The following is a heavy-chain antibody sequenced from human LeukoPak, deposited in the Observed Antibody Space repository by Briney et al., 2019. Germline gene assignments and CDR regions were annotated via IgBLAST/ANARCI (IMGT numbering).Heavy chain of an antibody. CDR1: GFTFGDYY. CDR2: ISSSGSTI. CDR3: ARESPYLGYCSSTSCYEGFDY. J-gene: IGHJ4*02. Sequence: TGGSLRLSCAASGFTFGDYYMSWIRQAPGKGLEWVSYISSSGSTIYYADSVKGRFTISRDNAKNSLYLQMNSLRAEDTAVYYCARESPYLGYCSSTSCYEGFDYWGQGTLVTVSS. D-gene: IGHD2-2*01. V-gene: IGHV3-11*01.